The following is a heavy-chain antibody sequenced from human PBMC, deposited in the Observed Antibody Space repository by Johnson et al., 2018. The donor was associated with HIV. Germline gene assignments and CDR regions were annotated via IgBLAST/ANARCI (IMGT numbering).Heavy chain of an antibody. CDR3: AKDGSDIVVVPAAPDAVDI. D-gene: IGHD2-2*01. V-gene: IGHV3-23*04. CDR1: GFTFSSYA. Sequence: VQLVESGGGLVQPGGSLRLSCAASGFTFSSYAMSWVRQAPGKGLEWVSAISGSGGSTYYADSVKGRFTISRDNSKNTLYLQMNSLRAEDTAVYYCAKDGSDIVVVPAAPDAVDIWGQGTMVTVSS. CDR2: ISGSGGST. J-gene: IGHJ3*02.